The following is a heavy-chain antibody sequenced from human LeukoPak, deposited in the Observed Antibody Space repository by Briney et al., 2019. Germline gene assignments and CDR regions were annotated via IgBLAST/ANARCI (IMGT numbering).Heavy chain of an antibody. J-gene: IGHJ3*02. Sequence: SETLSLTCTVSGGSISSSSYYWSWIRQPPGKGLEWIGYIYYSGSTNYNPSLKSRVTISVDTSKNQFSLKLSSVTAADTAVYYCARGIAVAENDAFDIWGQGTMVTVSS. D-gene: IGHD6-19*01. CDR2: IYYSGST. V-gene: IGHV4-61*01. CDR1: GGSISSSSYY. CDR3: ARGIAVAENDAFDI.